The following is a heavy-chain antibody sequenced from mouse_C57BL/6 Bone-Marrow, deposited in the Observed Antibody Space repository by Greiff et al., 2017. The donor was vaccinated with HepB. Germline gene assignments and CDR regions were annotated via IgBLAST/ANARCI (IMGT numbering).Heavy chain of an antibody. Sequence: EVQLVESGGGLVQPKGSLKLSCAASGFSFNTYAMNWVRQAPGKGLEWVARIRSKSNNYATYYADSVKDRFTISRDDSESMLYLQMNNLKTEDTAMYYCVRHPVRAMDYWGQGTSVTVSS. CDR2: IRSKSNNYAT. CDR1: GFSFNTYA. V-gene: IGHV10-1*01. J-gene: IGHJ4*01. CDR3: VRHPVRAMDY.